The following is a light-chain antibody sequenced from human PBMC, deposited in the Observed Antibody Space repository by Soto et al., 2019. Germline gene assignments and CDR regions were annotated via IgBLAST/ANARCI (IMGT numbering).Light chain of an antibody. J-gene: IGKJ1*01. Sequence: IGVPQSPVTLSVSPGGRATRSCRASQSISDTLAWYQQKPGQTPRLLVYGASNRATDIPDRFSGSGSGTDFTLTISRLEPEDFAVYYCHQYGDSPWTFGQGTKVDIK. CDR1: QSISDT. V-gene: IGKV3-20*01. CDR2: GAS. CDR3: HQYGDSPWT.